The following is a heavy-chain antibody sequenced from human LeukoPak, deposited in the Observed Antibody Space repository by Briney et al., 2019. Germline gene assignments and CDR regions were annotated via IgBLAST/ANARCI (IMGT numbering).Heavy chain of an antibody. Sequence: GGSLRLSCAASGFTFDDYAMHWVRQAPGKGLEWVSGISWNSGSIGYADSVKGRFTISRDNAKNSLYLQMNSLGAEDTALYYCAKVAYSSSWYAYYFDYWGQGTLVTVSS. CDR1: GFTFDDYA. D-gene: IGHD6-13*01. V-gene: IGHV3-9*01. CDR2: ISWNSGSI. CDR3: AKVAYSSSWYAYYFDY. J-gene: IGHJ4*02.